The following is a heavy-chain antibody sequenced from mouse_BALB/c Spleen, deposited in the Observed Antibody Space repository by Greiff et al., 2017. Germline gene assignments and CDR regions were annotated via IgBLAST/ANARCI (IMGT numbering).Heavy chain of an antibody. V-gene: IGHV6-6*02. CDR1: GFTFSNYW. D-gene: IGHD2-1*01. Sequence: DVMLVESGGGLVQPGGSMKLSCVASGFTFSNYWMNWVRQSPEKGLEWVAEIRLKSNNYATHYAESVKGRFTISRDDSKSSVYLQMNNLRAEDTGIYYCTRGDYGNYWGQGTLVTVSA. CDR2: IRLKSNNYAT. CDR3: TRGDYGNY. J-gene: IGHJ3*01.